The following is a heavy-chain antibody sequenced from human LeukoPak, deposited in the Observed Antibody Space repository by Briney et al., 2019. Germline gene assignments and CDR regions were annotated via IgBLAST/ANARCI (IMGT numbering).Heavy chain of an antibody. D-gene: IGHD3-22*01. J-gene: IGHJ3*02. V-gene: IGHV1-8*01. CDR3: ATGYYYDSSGYRVGAFDI. CDR2: MNPNSGNT. Sequence: ASVKVSCKASGYTFTSYDINWVRQAPGQGLEWMGWMNPNSGNTGYAQKFQGRVTMTEDTSTDTAYMELSSLRSEDTAVYYCATGYYYDSSGYRVGAFDIWGQGTMVTVSS. CDR1: GYTFTSYD.